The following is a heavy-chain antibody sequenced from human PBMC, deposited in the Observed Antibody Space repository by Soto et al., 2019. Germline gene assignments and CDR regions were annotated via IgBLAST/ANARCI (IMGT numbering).Heavy chain of an antibody. J-gene: IGHJ6*02. Sequence: QVQLVESGGGVVQPGRSLRLSCAASGFTFSSYGMHWVRQAPGKGLEWVAVIWYDGSNKYYADSVKGRFTISRDNSKNTLYLQMNSLRAEDTAVYYCARDKSGYDYGFLPGRHGMDVWGQGTTVTVSS. CDR1: GFTFSSYG. CDR2: IWYDGSNK. CDR3: ARDKSGYDYGFLPGRHGMDV. D-gene: IGHD5-12*01. V-gene: IGHV3-33*01.